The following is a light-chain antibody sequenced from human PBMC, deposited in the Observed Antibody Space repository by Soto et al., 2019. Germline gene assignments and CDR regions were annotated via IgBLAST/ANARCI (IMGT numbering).Light chain of an antibody. CDR1: SSDVGGYNY. CDR3: CSSPPSHPRQPV. Sequence: QSARTQPASVSGSPGQSITISCTGTSSDVGGYNYVSWYQHHPGKAPKLMSYDVSNRPSGVSNRFAGSKSGNTASLTISGLQPEDEADYYCCSSPPSHPRQPVFGT. V-gene: IGLV2-14*03. J-gene: IGLJ1*01. CDR2: DVS.